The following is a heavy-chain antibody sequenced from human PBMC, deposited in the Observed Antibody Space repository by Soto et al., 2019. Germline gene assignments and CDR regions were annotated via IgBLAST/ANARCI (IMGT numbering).Heavy chain of an antibody. V-gene: IGHV3-7*01. D-gene: IGHD1-26*01. CDR3: ARQILGSSTTFDP. CDR2: IKQDGSEK. Sequence: EVQLEECGGGLVQPGGSLRLSCAASGLIFSNYYMSWVRQPPGKGLEWVANIKQDGSEKRYVDSVRGRFTISRDDAKNSLYLQMNSLRVEDTAVYYCARQILGSSTTFDPWGQGTLVIVSP. CDR1: GLIFSNYY. J-gene: IGHJ5*02.